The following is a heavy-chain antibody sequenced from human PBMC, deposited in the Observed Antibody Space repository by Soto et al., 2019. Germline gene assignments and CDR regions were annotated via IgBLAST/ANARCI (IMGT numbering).Heavy chain of an antibody. CDR2: ISYDGSFV. Sequence: GGSLRLSCVVSGLTFSDYGFHWVRQAPGKGLDWVAAISYDGSFVYYADSVRGRFTISRDNSRNTLDLQMNTLRHEDTAVYYCAREGYSDTYSYYQTLDVWGQGTTVTVTS. CDR1: GLTFSDYG. D-gene: IGHD4-17*01. V-gene: IGHV3-30*03. J-gene: IGHJ6*02. CDR3: AREGYSDTYSYYQTLDV.